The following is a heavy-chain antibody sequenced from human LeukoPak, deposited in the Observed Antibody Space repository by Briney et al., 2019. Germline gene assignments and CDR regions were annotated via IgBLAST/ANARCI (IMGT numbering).Heavy chain of an antibody. CDR1: GFTFGNYG. CDR3: AKAPVTTCRGAFCYPFDY. D-gene: IGHD2-15*01. V-gene: IGHV3-30*02. CDR2: IRYDGSNK. Sequence: GGSLRLSCAASGFTFGNYGMHWVRQAPGKGLDWVTFIRYDGSNKYYADSVKGRFTISRDNSKNTLYLQMNRLRPEDAAVYYCAKAPVTTCRGAFCYPFDYWGLGTLVTVSS. J-gene: IGHJ4*02.